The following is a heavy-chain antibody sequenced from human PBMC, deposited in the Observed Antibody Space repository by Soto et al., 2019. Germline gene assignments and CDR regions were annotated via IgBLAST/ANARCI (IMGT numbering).Heavy chain of an antibody. CDR3: ARDTSSSWYPNWFDP. V-gene: IGHV3-48*02. CDR2: ISSSSSTI. CDR1: GFTFSSYS. J-gene: IGHJ5*02. D-gene: IGHD6-13*01. Sequence: PGGSLRLSCAASGFTFSSYSMNWVRQAPGKGLEWVSYISSSSSTIYYADSVKGRFTISRDNAKNSLYLQINSLRDEDTAVYYCARDTSSSWYPNWFDPWGQGTLVTVSS.